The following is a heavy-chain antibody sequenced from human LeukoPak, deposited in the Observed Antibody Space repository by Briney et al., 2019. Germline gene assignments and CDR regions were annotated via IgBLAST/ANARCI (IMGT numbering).Heavy chain of an antibody. CDR1: GGSISTYNW. Sequence: SGTLSLTCAVSGGSISTYNWWSWVRQPPGKGLEWIWEMNHSGSTNYNPSLKSRVTISVDTSKNQFSLKLSSVTAADTAVYYCARYDSSSWYFGIWGQGTMVTVSS. CDR3: ARYDSSSWYFGI. J-gene: IGHJ3*02. CDR2: MNHSGST. V-gene: IGHV4-4*02. D-gene: IGHD6-13*01.